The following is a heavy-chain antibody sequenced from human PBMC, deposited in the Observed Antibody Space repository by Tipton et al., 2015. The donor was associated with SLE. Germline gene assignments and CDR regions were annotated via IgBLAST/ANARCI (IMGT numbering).Heavy chain of an antibody. CDR3: ARGHPNFYDRRGCQGY. Sequence: SLRLSCAASGFTFSSYSMNWVRQAPGKGLEWVSSISSSSSYIYYADSVKGRFTISRDNAKNSLYLQMNSLRAEDTAVYYCARGHPNFYDRRGCQGYWGQGYRVT. CDR2: ISSSSSYI. CDR1: GFTFSSYS. V-gene: IGHV3-21*03. D-gene: IGHD3-22*01. J-gene: IGHJ4*02.